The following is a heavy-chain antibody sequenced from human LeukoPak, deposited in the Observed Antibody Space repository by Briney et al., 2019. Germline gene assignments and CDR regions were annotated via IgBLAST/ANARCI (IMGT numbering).Heavy chain of an antibody. D-gene: IGHD6-6*01. CDR1: GGSISSSSYY. Sequence: PSETLSLTCTVSGGSISSSSYYWGWIRQPPGKGLEWFGSIYYCGSTYYNPSLKSRVTISVDTSKNQFSLKLSSVTAADTAVYYCARLAVAARCFDYWGQGTLVTVSS. V-gene: IGHV4-39*01. CDR2: IYYCGST. CDR3: ARLAVAARCFDY. J-gene: IGHJ4*02.